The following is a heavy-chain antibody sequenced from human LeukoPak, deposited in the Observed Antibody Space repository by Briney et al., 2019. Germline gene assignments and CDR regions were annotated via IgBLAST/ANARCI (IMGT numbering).Heavy chain of an antibody. V-gene: IGHV3-30*02. CDR2: IQNDASTE. CDR3: AKDRDYDFWSGYSVNYYGMDV. J-gene: IGHJ6*02. D-gene: IGHD3-3*01. Sequence: GGSLRLSCAASGFIFSHYGMHWVRQAPGKGLEWVAVIQNDASTENFADSVKGRFTISRDNSKNTVFLQMNSLRVEDTAVYYCAKDRDYDFWSGYSVNYYGMDVWGQGTTVTVSS. CDR1: GFIFSHYG.